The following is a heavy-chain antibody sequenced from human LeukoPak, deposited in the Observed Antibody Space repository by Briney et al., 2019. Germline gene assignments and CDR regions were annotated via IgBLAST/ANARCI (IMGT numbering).Heavy chain of an antibody. CDR3: ARLSGFSDY. J-gene: IGHJ4*02. CDR1: GFTSSSYA. Sequence: GGSLRLSCAASGFTSSSYAMSWVRQAPGKGLEWVSVISGSGGSTNYADSVKGRFTISRDNSKNTLYLQMNSLRAEDTAVYYCARLSGFSDYWGQGTLVTVSS. CDR2: ISGSGGST. V-gene: IGHV3-23*01. D-gene: IGHD5-12*01.